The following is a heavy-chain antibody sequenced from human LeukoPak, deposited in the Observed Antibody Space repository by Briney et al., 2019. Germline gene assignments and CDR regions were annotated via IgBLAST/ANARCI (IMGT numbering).Heavy chain of an antibody. CDR1: AFTFSNYA. Sequence: GRSRRLSCAASAFTFSNYAMSWVRQAPGKGLEWVSAITGSGGNTYYADSVKGRFTISRDNSKNTVFLQMNSLRAEDTAVYYCAKWGDYDVLTGYYVSDYWGQGTLVTVSS. J-gene: IGHJ4*02. CDR3: AKWGDYDVLTGYYVSDY. D-gene: IGHD3-9*01. V-gene: IGHV3-23*01. CDR2: ITGSGGNT.